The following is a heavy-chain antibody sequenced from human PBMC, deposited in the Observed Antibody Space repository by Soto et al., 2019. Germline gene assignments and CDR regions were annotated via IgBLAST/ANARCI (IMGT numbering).Heavy chain of an antibody. CDR2: IYYSGST. D-gene: IGHD1-1*01. CDR3: ARDRAKWNEYYYYGMDV. Sequence: QVQLQESGPGLVKPSQTLSLPCTVSGGSISSGDAFWTWIRQPPGKGLEWIGYIYYSGSTYYNPSLKSRLTRSVDTSKNQFSLKLSSVTAADTAVYYSARDRAKWNEYYYYGMDVWGQGTKVTVSS. CDR1: GGSISSGDAF. J-gene: IGHJ6*02. V-gene: IGHV4-30-4*01.